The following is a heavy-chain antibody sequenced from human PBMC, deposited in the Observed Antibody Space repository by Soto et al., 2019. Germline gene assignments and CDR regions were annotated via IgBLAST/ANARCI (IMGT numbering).Heavy chain of an antibody. CDR1: GFSLSADGVG. J-gene: IGHJ3*01. Sequence: QITLKESGPTLVKPTQTLTLTCTFSGFSLSADGVGVGWIRQPPGKALECLALIYWDDDQRYSPSLKTRLTITKDTSKNQVVLTMTNMDPVETATYYCAHAYGGTSWPNDAFDVWGQGTVVTVSS. V-gene: IGHV2-5*02. D-gene: IGHD2-2*01. CDR3: AHAYGGTSWPNDAFDV. CDR2: IYWDDDQ.